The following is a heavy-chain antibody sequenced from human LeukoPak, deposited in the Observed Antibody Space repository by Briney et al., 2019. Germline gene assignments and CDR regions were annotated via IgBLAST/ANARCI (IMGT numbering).Heavy chain of an antibody. CDR1: GGSISTYY. CDR2: IYYSGST. D-gene: IGHD3-22*01. CDR3: ARARDVYCDRAFDI. Sequence: SETLSLTCTVSGGSISTYYWSWIRQPPGKGLEWIGYIYYSGSTNYNPSLKSRVTISVDTSKNQFSLKLSSVTAADTAVYYCARARDVYCDRAFDIWGQGTMVTFSS. V-gene: IGHV4-59*01. J-gene: IGHJ3*02.